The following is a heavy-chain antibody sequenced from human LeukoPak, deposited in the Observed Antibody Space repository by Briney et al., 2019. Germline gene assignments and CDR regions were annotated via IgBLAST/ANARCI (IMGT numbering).Heavy chain of an antibody. Sequence: GRPLRLSCAASGFTFTNYAMNWVRQAPGKGLEWVATVSYDGTDTSYADSVKGRFAIFRDNSKNTLYLQMNSLRTEDTAVYYCVRVSGFCTNGVCPSFDPWGQGTLVTVSS. J-gene: IGHJ5*02. D-gene: IGHD2-8*01. CDR1: GFTFTNYA. V-gene: IGHV3-30*09. CDR2: VSYDGTDT. CDR3: VRVSGFCTNGVCPSFDP.